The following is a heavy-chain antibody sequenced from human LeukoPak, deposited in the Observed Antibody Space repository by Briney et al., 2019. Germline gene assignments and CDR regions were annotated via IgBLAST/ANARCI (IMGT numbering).Heavy chain of an antibody. V-gene: IGHV3-23*01. CDR2: ISDSGGNT. Sequence: GGPLRLSCAASRFTFSSFAMYWVRQAPGKGLEWVSAISDSGGNTYYADSVKGRFTISRDNSKNTLYLQMNSLRVEDTAVYYCAKGSRNTGFDYWGQGTLVTVSS. J-gene: IGHJ4*02. D-gene: IGHD1-26*01. CDR1: RFTFSSFA. CDR3: AKGSRNTGFDY.